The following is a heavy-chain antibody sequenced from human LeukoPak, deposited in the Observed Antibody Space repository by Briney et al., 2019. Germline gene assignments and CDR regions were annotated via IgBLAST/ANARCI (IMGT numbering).Heavy chain of an antibody. D-gene: IGHD2-15*01. CDR2: IIPIFDTA. J-gene: IGHJ3*02. CDR1: GGTFISYA. V-gene: IGHV1-69*13. CDR3: ARVKYCSGGSCYSVTGGAFDI. Sequence: SVTVSCKASGGTFISYAVSWVRQAPGQGLEWMGGIIPIFDTANYAQKFQGRVTINADESTSTAYMELSSLRSEDTAVYYCARVKYCSGGSCYSVTGGAFDIWGQGTMVTVSS.